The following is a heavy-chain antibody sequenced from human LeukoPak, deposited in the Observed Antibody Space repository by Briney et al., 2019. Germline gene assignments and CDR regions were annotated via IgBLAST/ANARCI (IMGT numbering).Heavy chain of an antibody. V-gene: IGHV3-30-3*01. J-gene: IGHJ4*02. CDR3: ARGSYYDFWSGSLLPLSL. CDR1: GFTFSSYA. D-gene: IGHD3-3*01. Sequence: PGGSLRLSCAASGFTFSSYAMHWVRQAPGKGLEWVAVISYDGSNKYYADSVKGRFTISRDNAKNTLYLQMNSLRAEDTAVYYCARGSYYDFWSGSLLPLSLWGQGTLVTVSS. CDR2: ISYDGSNK.